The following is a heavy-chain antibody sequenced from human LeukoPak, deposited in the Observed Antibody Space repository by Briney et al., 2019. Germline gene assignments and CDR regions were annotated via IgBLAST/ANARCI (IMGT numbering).Heavy chain of an antibody. J-gene: IGHJ4*02. Sequence: SETLSLTCAVSGGSFSGYYWSWIRQPAGKGLEWIGRIYTSGSTNYNPPPKSRGTMSVDTSKSQFSLKLSSVTAADTAMYYCARTLPQTYYYGSGSYLSPYYFDSWGQGTLVTVSS. CDR1: GGSFSGYY. CDR3: ARTLPQTYYYGSGSYLSPYYFDS. D-gene: IGHD3-10*01. CDR2: IYTSGST. V-gene: IGHV4-4*07.